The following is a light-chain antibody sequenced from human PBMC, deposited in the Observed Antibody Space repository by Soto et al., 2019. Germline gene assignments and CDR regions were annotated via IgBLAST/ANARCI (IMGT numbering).Light chain of an antibody. J-gene: IGLJ1*01. Sequence: QSVLTQPASVSGSPGQSITISCTGTSSDVGGYNYVSWYQHHPGKAPKLIIFEITNQPSGVSNRFSGSTSGNAASLTISGLQAEDEADYYCTSYTSSNTLYVFGTGTKVTVL. V-gene: IGLV2-14*01. CDR3: TSYTSSNTLYV. CDR2: EIT. CDR1: SSDVGGYNY.